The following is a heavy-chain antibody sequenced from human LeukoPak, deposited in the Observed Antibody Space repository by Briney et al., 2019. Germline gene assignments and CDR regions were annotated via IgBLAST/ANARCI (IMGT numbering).Heavy chain of an antibody. Sequence: GASVKVSCKASGYTFTSYGISWVRQAPGQGLEWMGWISAYNGNTNYAQKLQGRVTMTTDTSTGTAYMELRSLRSDNTAVYYCARENYGSGSYREDYWGQGTLVTVSS. CDR1: GYTFTSYG. J-gene: IGHJ4*02. CDR2: ISAYNGNT. D-gene: IGHD3-10*01. V-gene: IGHV1-18*01. CDR3: ARENYGSGSYREDY.